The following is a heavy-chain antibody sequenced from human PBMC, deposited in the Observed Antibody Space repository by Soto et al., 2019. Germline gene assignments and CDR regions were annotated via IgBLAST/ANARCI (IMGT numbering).Heavy chain of an antibody. CDR1: GGSISSGDYC. V-gene: IGHV4-30-4*01. Sequence: SETLSLTCTVSGGSISSGDYCWSWIRQPPGKGLEWIGYIYYSGSTYYNPSLKSRVTISVDTSKNQFSLKLSSVTAADTAVYYCASSYYYDSSGYFFWGQGTLVTVSS. CDR2: IYYSGST. D-gene: IGHD3-22*01. CDR3: ASSYYYDSSGYFF. J-gene: IGHJ4*02.